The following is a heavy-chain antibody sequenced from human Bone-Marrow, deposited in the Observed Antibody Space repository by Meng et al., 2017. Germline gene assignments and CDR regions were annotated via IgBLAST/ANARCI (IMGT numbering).Heavy chain of an antibody. CDR3: ARDDCTSSSCYDLHWYFEL. D-gene: IGHD2-2*01. CDR1: GFTFSSYE. V-gene: IGHV3-48*03. Sequence: GESLKISCAASGFTFSSYEMNWVRQAPGKGLEWVSYISSSGSTIYYADSVKGRFTISRDNAKNSLYLQMNSLRAEDTAVYYCARDDCTSSSCYDLHWYFELWGRGTLVTVSS. CDR2: ISSSGSTI. J-gene: IGHJ2*01.